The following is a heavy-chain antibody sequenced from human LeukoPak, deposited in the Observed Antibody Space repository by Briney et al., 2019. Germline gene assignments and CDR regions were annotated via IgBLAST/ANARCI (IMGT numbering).Heavy chain of an antibody. J-gene: IGHJ4*02. CDR1: GFTVSSNS. Sequence: GGSLRLSCTVSGFTVSSNSMSWVRQAPGKGLEWVANIKQDGSEKYYVDSVKGRFTISRDNAKNSLYLKMNSLRAEDTAVYYCARNSQDYYDSSGYCFDYWGQGTLVTVSS. D-gene: IGHD3-22*01. CDR3: ARNSQDYYDSSGYCFDY. CDR2: IKQDGSEK. V-gene: IGHV3-7*01.